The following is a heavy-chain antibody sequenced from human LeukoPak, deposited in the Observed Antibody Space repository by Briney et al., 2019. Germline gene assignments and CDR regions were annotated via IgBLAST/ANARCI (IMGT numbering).Heavy chain of an antibody. V-gene: IGHV3-48*03. CDR3: ARDEGLRTFDY. Sequence: GGSLRLSCAASGFTFRSYAMNWVRQAPGKGLEWVSYISSSGSTIYYADSVKGRFTISRDNAKNSLYLQMNSLRAEDTAVYYCARDEGLRTFDYWGQGTLVTVSS. CDR1: GFTFRSYA. D-gene: IGHD3-3*01. CDR2: ISSSGSTI. J-gene: IGHJ4*02.